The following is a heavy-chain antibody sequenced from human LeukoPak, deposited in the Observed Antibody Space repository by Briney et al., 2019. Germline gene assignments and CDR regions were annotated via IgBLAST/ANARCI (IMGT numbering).Heavy chain of an antibody. V-gene: IGHV1-2*02. J-gene: IGHJ4*02. CDR2: INPNSGGT. CDR1: GYTFTAYY. D-gene: IGHD2-2*01. Sequence: ASVKVSCKASGYTFTAYYMHWVRQAPGQGLEWMGWINPNSGGTNFAQKFQGRVTMTRDTSITTAYMELSRLTSDDTAVYYCARDPPEAAMGIDYWGQGTLVTVSS. CDR3: ARDPPEAAMGIDY.